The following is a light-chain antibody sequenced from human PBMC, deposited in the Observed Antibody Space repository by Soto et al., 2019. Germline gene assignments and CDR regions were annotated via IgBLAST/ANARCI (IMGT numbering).Light chain of an antibody. CDR3: QNYNSYSEE. Sequence: DIQMTHSPSTLSASVLYTVTITFRASQTISSWLAWYQQTPGKAPKLLIYKASTLKSGFPSRFSGSGSGTEFTLTISSLQPDDFAPYYCQNYNSYSEEFGQGTKVDIK. V-gene: IGKV1-5*03. CDR1: QTISSW. CDR2: KAS. J-gene: IGKJ1*01.